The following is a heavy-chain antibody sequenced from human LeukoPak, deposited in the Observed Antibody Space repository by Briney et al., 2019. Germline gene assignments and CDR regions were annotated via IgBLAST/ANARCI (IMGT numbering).Heavy chain of an antibody. V-gene: IGHV4-39*07. CDR1: GASISSSTDY. Sequence: PSETLSLTCTVSGASISSSTDYWGWIRQPPGKGLEWIANIYYSGSTYYNPSLKSRVTISVDTSKNQFSLKLASVTAADTAIYYCAKGAGGFSYYNWFDPWGQGTPVTVSS. CDR2: IYYSGST. CDR3: AKGAGGFSYYNWFDP. J-gene: IGHJ5*02. D-gene: IGHD5-18*01.